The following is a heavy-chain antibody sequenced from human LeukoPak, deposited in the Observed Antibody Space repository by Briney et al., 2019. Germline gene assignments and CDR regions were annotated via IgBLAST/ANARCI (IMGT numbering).Heavy chain of an antibody. CDR2: IFPGDSNT. CDR1: GYSFTSYW. CDR3: AIPYYDSTGYSLPQAFDI. D-gene: IGHD3-22*01. Sequence: GESLKISCKGSGYSFTSYWIGWVRQMPGKGLEWIGTIFPGDSNTIYSPSFQGQVTISADRSISTAYLQWSSLKASDTAMYYCAIPYYDSTGYSLPQAFDIWGQGTMVTVSS. J-gene: IGHJ3*02. V-gene: IGHV5-51*01.